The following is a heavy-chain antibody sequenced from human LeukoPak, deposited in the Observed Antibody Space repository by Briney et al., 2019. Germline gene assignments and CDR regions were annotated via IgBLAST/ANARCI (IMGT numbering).Heavy chain of an antibody. CDR2: IYTSGST. CDR3: ARAQTCSGGSCYSWYYYYYMDV. D-gene: IGHD2-15*01. CDR1: GGSISSGSYY. J-gene: IGHJ6*03. V-gene: IGHV4-61*02. Sequence: SQTLSLTCTVSGGSISSGSYYWSWIRQPAGKGLEWIGRIYTSGSTNYNPSLKSRVTISVDTPKNQFPLKLSSWTAADTAVYYCARAQTCSGGSCYSWYYYYYMDVWGKGTTVTVSS.